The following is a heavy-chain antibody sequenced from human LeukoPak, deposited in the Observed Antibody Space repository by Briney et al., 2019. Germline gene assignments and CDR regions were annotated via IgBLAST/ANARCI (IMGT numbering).Heavy chain of an antibody. J-gene: IGHJ5*02. V-gene: IGHV3-30*03. CDR1: GSTFSNYG. CDR3: AREGMGTTFSAWFDP. CDR2: VSSDGSID. D-gene: IGHD1-7*01. Sequence: GGSLRLSCAASGSTFSNYGMHWVRQAPGKGLEWVAVVSSDGSIDYYADSLRGRFTVSRDNSKNTMFLQFNTLRPEDTAVYYCAREGMGTTFSAWFDPWGQGTLVTVSS.